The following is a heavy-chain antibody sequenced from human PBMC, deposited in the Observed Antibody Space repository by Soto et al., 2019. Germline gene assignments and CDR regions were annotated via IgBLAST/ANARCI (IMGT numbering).Heavy chain of an antibody. CDR3: ARDQVQLSI. V-gene: IGHV3-21*01. CDR2: ISSSSSYI. D-gene: IGHD6-6*01. J-gene: IGHJ3*02. CDR1: EFTFSSYS. Sequence: GWSLRLSCAAPEFTFSSYSMNVVRQAPGKGLEWVSSISSSSSYIYYADSVKGRFTISRDNAKNSLYLQMNSLRAEDTAVYYCARDQVQLSIWGQGTMVTVSS.